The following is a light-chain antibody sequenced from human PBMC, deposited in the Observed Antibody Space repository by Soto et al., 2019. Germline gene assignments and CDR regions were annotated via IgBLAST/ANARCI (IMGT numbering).Light chain of an antibody. CDR1: SSDVGGYNF. CDR3: CSYTSSSTHV. Sequence: QSVLTQPASVSGSPGQSITISCTGTSSDVGGYNFVSWYQQHPGKVPKLMIFDVNRRPSGVSDRFSGSKSGYTASLTISGLQADDEGDYYCCSYTSSSTHVFGSGTKVTVL. CDR2: DVN. V-gene: IGLV2-14*03. J-gene: IGLJ1*01.